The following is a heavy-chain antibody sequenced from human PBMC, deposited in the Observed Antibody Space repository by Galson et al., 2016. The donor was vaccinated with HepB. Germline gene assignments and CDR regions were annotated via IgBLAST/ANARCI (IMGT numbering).Heavy chain of an antibody. CDR3: ARALSSSGWTYWYFDP. CDR1: RFTFINSW. CDR2: IKQDGSEK. Sequence: SLRLSCAASRFTFINSWMSWVRQAPGKGLEWVANIKQDGSEKYYVDSVKGRFTISRDNAKNSLFLQMNGLRAEDTAVYYCARALSSSGWTYWYFDPWGRGTLVTVYS. J-gene: IGHJ2*01. D-gene: IGHD6-19*01. V-gene: IGHV3-7*03.